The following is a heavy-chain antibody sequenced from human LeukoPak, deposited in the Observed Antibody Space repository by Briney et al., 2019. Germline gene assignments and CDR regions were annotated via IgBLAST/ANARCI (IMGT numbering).Heavy chain of an antibody. V-gene: IGHV3-23*01. CDR1: GFSFSCYA. J-gene: IGHJ4*02. CDR2: MSGSGATA. D-gene: IGHD6-19*01. Sequence: GGSLRLSCAASGFSFSCYAMSWVRQAPGKGLEWVSGMSGSGATAYYADSVKGRFTISRDNSDNTVYLQMNSLSAEDTAVYYCAKDNAQWPRVFDYWGQGTLVTVSS. CDR3: AKDNAQWPRVFDY.